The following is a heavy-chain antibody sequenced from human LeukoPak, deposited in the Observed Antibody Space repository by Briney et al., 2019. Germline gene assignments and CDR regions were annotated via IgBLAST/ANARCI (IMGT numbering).Heavy chain of an antibody. V-gene: IGHV1-2*02. CDR3: ARVEMTTMGFDY. CDR2: MNPDSGGT. J-gene: IGHJ4*02. CDR1: GYTFTDYY. Sequence: ASMTVSFKASGYTFTDYYMHWVGQAPGQGLEWMGWMNPDSGGTWFAQKFQGRVTMTRDTSISTAYMELTRLISGDTAMYYCARVEMTTMGFDYWGQGTLVTVSS. D-gene: IGHD5-24*01.